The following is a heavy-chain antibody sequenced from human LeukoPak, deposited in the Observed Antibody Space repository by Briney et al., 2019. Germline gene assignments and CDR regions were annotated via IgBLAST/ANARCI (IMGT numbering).Heavy chain of an antibody. D-gene: IGHD3-10*01. CDR3: AKYGSMDGEAFDI. CDR1: GFTFSSYA. Sequence: PGGSLRLSCAASGFTFSSYAMHWVRQAPGKGLEWVAVISYDGSNKYYADSVKGRFTISRDNSKNTLYLQMNSLRADDTAVYYCAKYGSMDGEAFDIWGQGTMVTVSS. J-gene: IGHJ3*02. CDR2: ISYDGSNK. V-gene: IGHV3-30-3*02.